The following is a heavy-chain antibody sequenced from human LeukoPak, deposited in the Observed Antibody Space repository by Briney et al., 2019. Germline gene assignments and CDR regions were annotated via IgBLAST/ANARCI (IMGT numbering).Heavy chain of an antibody. CDR2: INSDGSST. V-gene: IGHV3-74*01. CDR3: TRGNYGMDV. CDR1: GFTFSTYW. Sequence: PGGSLRLSCAASGFTFSTYWMHWVRQAPGKGLVWVSHINSDGSSTNYVDSVKGRFTISRDNAESTLYVQMNSLRVEDTAVYYCTRGNYGMDVWGQGTTVTVSS. J-gene: IGHJ6*02.